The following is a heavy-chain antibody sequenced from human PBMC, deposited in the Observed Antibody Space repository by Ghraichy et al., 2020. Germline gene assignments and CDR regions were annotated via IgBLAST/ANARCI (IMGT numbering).Heavy chain of an antibody. CDR1: GGSFSGYY. Sequence: SETLSLTCAVYGGSFSGYYWSWIRQPPGKGLEWIGEINHSGSTNYNPSLKSRVTISVDTSKNQFSLKLSSVTAADTAVYYCARDSCTNGVCYMGYWGQGTLVTVSS. CDR3: ARDSCTNGVCYMGY. V-gene: IGHV4-34*01. D-gene: IGHD2-8*01. CDR2: INHSGST. J-gene: IGHJ4*02.